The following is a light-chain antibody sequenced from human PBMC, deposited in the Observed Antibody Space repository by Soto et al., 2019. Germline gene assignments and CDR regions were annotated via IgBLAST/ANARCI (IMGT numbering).Light chain of an antibody. CDR2: GSS. CDR3: QQYASSPPST. V-gene: IGKV3-20*01. CDR1: QSVRNNY. J-gene: IGKJ2*01. Sequence: EVVLTQSPGTLSLSPGERATLSCRASQSVRNNYLAWYQQKPGQSPKLLIFGSSDRATGIPDRFSGSGSGTDFTLTISRLEPEDFAVYYCQQYASSPPSTFGQGTKLEIK.